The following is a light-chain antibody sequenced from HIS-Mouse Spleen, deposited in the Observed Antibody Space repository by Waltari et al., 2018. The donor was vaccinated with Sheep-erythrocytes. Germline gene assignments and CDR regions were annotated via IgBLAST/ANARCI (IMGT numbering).Light chain of an antibody. Sequence: SYELTQPPSVSVSPGQTASITCSGDKVGDKYACWYQQKPGQSPVLVIYQDSKRPSGLPGRFSSSKSGNTANLTVSGTQAMDEADYYCQAWDSSIVVFGGGTKLTVL. CDR3: QAWDSSIVV. J-gene: IGLJ2*01. CDR1: KVGDKY. CDR2: QDS. V-gene: IGLV3-1*01.